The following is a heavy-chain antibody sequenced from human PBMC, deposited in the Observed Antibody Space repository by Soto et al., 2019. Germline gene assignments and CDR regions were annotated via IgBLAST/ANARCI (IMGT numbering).Heavy chain of an antibody. J-gene: IGHJ4*02. V-gene: IGHV3-15*01. Sequence: PGGSLRLSCAASGFTFSNAWMSWVRQAPGKGLEWVGRIKSKTDGGTTDYAAPVKGRFTISRDDSKNTLYLQMNSLKTEDTAVYYCTTGLPYCSGGSCHLIDYWGQGTLVTVSS. CDR3: TTGLPYCSGGSCHLIDY. D-gene: IGHD2-15*01. CDR2: IKSKTDGGTT. CDR1: GFTFSNAW.